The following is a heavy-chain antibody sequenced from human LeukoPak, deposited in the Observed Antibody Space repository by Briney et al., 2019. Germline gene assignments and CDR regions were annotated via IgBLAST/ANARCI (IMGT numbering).Heavy chain of an antibody. CDR1: GLSFSIYW. V-gene: IGHV3-74*01. CDR2: INSDGSST. D-gene: IGHD1-7*01. J-gene: IGHJ4*02. Sequence: QPGGSLRLSCAASGLSFSIYWIHWVRQAPGEGLVWVSRINSDGSSTTYADYVKGRFSISRDNAKNTVYLQMNSLRPGDAAVYYCAREGVGTSRWHGRGALDYWGQGTLVTVSS. CDR3: AREGVGTSRWHGRGALDY.